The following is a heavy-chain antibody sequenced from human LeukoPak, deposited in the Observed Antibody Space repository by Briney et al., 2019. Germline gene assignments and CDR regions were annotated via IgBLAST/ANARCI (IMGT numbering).Heavy chain of an antibody. CDR1: GYTFTSYY. D-gene: IGHD5-18*01. V-gene: IGHV1-46*01. J-gene: IGHJ4*02. CDR3: ARDPSVSGYSFRYFDY. Sequence: GASVKVSCKASGYTFTSYYMHWVRQAPGQGLEWMGIIKPSGGTTSYAQKFQGRVTMTRDTSTSTVYMELSSLRSEDTAVYYCARDPSVSGYSFRYFDYWGQGTLVTVSS. CDR2: IKPSGGTT.